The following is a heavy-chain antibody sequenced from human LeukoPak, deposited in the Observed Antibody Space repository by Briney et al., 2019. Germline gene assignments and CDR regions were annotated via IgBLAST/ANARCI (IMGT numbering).Heavy chain of an antibody. CDR1: GYTFTNYY. CDR2: INPSGGST. Sequence: ASVKVSCKASGYTFTNYYIHWVRQAPGQGLEWMGIINPSGGSTSYAQKFQGRVTMTRDTSTSTVYMELSSLRSEDTGVYYCAREIGPIQLHLWGSAFDSWGQGTLVTASS. V-gene: IGHV1-46*01. D-gene: IGHD5-18*01. J-gene: IGHJ4*02. CDR3: AREIGPIQLHLWGSAFDS.